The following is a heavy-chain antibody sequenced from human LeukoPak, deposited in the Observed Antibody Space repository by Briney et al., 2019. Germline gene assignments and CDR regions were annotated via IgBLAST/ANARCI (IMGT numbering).Heavy chain of an antibody. CDR2: MNPNSGNT. D-gene: IGHD1-26*01. J-gene: IGHJ6*03. CDR1: GYTFTSYD. CDR3: ARVRELQHYYYYMDV. V-gene: IGHV1-8*03. Sequence: APVKVSCKASGYTFTSYDINWVRQATGQGLEWMGWMNPNSGNTGYAQKFQGRVTITRNTSISTAYMELSSLRSEDTAVYYCARVRELQHYYYYMDVWGKGTTVTVSS.